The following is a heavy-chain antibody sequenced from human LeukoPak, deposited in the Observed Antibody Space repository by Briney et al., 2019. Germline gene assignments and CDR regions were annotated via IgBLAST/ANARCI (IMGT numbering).Heavy chain of an antibody. V-gene: IGHV3-48*03. CDR2: ISSSGSTI. D-gene: IGHD3-10*01. Sequence: GGSLRLSCAASGFTFSSYEMNWVRQAPGKGLEWVSYISSSGSTIYYADSVKGRFTISRDNAKNPLYLQMNSLRAEDTAVYYCARETYYYGSGSYNDYWGQGTLVTVSS. CDR1: GFTFSSYE. CDR3: ARETYYYGSGSYNDY. J-gene: IGHJ4*02.